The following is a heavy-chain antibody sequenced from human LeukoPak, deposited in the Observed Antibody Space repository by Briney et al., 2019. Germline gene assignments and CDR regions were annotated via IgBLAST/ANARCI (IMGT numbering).Heavy chain of an antibody. D-gene: IGHD3-10*01. CDR3: FREGGD. V-gene: IGHV3-74*01. Sequence: PGGSLELPGEPSGLTSGPRAMHWVPQPPGKGLVWVSYINIDERITGYADSVKGRFTISRDNAKNTLYLQMNSLRAEDTAIYYCFREGGDWGQGTLVTVSS. J-gene: IGHJ4*02. CDR2: INIDERIT. CDR1: GLTSGPRA.